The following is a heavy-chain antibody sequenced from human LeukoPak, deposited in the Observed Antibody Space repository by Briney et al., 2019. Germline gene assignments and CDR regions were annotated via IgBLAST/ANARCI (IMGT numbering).Heavy chain of an antibody. V-gene: IGHV4-34*01. Sequence: SETLSLTCAVYGGSFSGYYWSWIRLPPGKGLEWIGEINHSGSANYNPSLKSRVTISVDTSKNQFSLKLSSVTAADTAVYCCARVRVVAATDLFDYWGQGTLVTVSS. CDR1: GGSFSGYY. CDR2: INHSGSA. CDR3: ARVRVVAATDLFDY. J-gene: IGHJ4*02. D-gene: IGHD2-15*01.